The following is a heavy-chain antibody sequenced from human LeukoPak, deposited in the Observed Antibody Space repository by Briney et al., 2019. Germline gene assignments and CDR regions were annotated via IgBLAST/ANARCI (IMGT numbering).Heavy chain of an antibody. V-gene: IGHV4-34*01. D-gene: IGHD3-22*01. CDR1: GGSFSGYY. CDR3: ARGYYYDSSGYGDDAFDI. J-gene: IGHJ3*02. Sequence: SETLSLTCAVYGGSFSGYYWSWIRQPPGKGLEWIGEINHSGSTNYNPSLKSRVTISVDTSKNQFSLKLSSVTAADTAVYYCARGYYYDSSGYGDDAFDIWGQGTMVTVSS. CDR2: INHSGST.